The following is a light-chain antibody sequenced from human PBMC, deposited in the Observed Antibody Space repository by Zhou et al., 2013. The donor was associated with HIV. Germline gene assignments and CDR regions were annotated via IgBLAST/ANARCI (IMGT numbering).Light chain of an antibody. J-gene: IGKJ5*01. V-gene: IGKV3-15*01. CDR2: GAS. CDR3: QQYNNWPLS. CDR1: QSISRN. Sequence: EIVMTQSPATLSVSPGERATLSCRASQSISRNLAWYQQKPGQTPRLLIYGASTRATGIPARFSGSGSGTEFTLTISSLQSEDFAVYYCQQYNNWPLSFGQGHDW.